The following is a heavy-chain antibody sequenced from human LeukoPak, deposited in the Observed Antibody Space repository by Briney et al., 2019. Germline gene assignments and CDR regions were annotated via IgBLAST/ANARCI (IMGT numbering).Heavy chain of an antibody. J-gene: IGHJ4*02. CDR3: ARDSPIHCSSTSCLFDY. V-gene: IGHV3-30-3*01. D-gene: IGHD2-2*01. CDR2: ISYDGSNK. CDR1: GFTFSSYA. Sequence: GGSLRLSCAASGFTFSSYAMHWVRQAPGKGLEWVAVISYDGSNKYYADFVKGRFTISRDNSKNTLYLQMNSLRAEDTAVYYCARDSPIHCSSTSCLFDYWGQGTLVTVSS.